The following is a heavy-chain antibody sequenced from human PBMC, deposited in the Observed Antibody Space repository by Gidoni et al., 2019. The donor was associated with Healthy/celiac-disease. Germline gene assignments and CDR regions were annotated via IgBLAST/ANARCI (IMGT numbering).Heavy chain of an antibody. J-gene: IGHJ4*02. CDR1: GGSISSSSYY. CDR2: IYYSGST. V-gene: IGHV4-39*01. Sequence: QLQLQESGPGLVKPSETPSLTCTVCGGSISSSSYYWGWIRQPPGKGLEWIGSIYYSGSTYYHPSLKSRVTISVDTSKNQFSLKLSSVTAADTAVYYCARRLDADSSSWFYFDYWGQGTLVTVSS. CDR3: ARRLDADSSSWFYFDY. D-gene: IGHD6-13*01.